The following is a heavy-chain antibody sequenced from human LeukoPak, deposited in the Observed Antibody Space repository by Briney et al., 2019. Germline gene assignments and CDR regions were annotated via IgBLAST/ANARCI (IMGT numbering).Heavy chain of an antibody. CDR3: ARGTMYSSGWGPFDY. D-gene: IGHD6-19*01. CDR1: GFSFSSFA. Sequence: HTGRSLRLSCAASGFSFSSFAMHWVRQAPGKGLEWVAVISYDGSNKFYADSVKGRFTISRDDSKNTLYLQMNSLRAADTAGYFCARGTMYSSGWGPFDYWGQGTLVTVSS. V-gene: IGHV3-30*01. CDR2: ISYDGSNK. J-gene: IGHJ4*02.